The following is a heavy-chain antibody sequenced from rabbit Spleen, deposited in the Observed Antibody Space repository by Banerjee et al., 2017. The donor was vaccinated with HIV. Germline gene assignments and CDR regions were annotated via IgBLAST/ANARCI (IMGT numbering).Heavy chain of an antibody. D-gene: IGHD2-1*01. Sequence: QSLEESGGDLVKPGGTLTLTCTVSGFSFSANSYMCWVRQAPGKGLEWIACIAAGSSGNTYYASWAKGRFTISKTSSTTVTLQMTSLTAADTATYFCARRGNGDVGYASNLWGPGTLVTVS. CDR2: IAAGSSGNT. V-gene: IGHV1S40*01. CDR3: ARRGNGDVGYASNL. CDR1: GFSFSANSY. J-gene: IGHJ4*01.